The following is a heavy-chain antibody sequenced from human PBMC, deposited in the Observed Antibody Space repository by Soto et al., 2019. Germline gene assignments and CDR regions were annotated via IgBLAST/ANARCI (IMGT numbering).Heavy chain of an antibody. CDR2: ISSDGSSR. V-gene: IGHV3-30*04. Sequence: QVQLVESGGGVVQPGRSLRLSCAASGFTFSTYAMYWVRQAPGKGLEWLAFISSDGSSRYYADSVKGRFTISRDNSKNTLYRQMSSLRAEDTAVYYGASRRGDGYFEYWGQGTLVTVSS. CDR1: GFTFSTYA. CDR3: ASRRGDGYFEY. J-gene: IGHJ4*02. D-gene: IGHD2-21*01.